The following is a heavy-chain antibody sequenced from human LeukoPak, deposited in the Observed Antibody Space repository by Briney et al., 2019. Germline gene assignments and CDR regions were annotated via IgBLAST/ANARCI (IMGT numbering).Heavy chain of an antibody. D-gene: IGHD1-26*01. J-gene: IGHJ4*02. CDR3: ARYYSGSYNGYYFDY. CDR2: INHSGST. Sequence: NPSETLSLTCAVYGGSFSGYCWSWIRQPPGKGLEWIGEINHSGSTNYNPSLKSRVTISVDTSKNQFSLKLSSVTAADTAVYYCARYYSGSYNGYYFDYWGQGTLVTVSS. CDR1: GGSFSGYC. V-gene: IGHV4-34*01.